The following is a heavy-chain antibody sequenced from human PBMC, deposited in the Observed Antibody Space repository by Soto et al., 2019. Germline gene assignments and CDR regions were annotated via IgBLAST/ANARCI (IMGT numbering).Heavy chain of an antibody. V-gene: IGHV3-64D*08. Sequence: GGSLRLSCSASGFTFSSYAMHWVRQAPGKGLEYVSAISSNGGSTYYADSVKGRFTISRDNSKNTLYLQMSSLRAEDTAVYYCVKDALGGTYYDILTGYSNGYYYGMDVWGQGTTVTVSS. J-gene: IGHJ6*02. CDR1: GFTFSSYA. D-gene: IGHD3-9*01. CDR2: ISSNGGST. CDR3: VKDALGGTYYDILTGYSNGYYYGMDV.